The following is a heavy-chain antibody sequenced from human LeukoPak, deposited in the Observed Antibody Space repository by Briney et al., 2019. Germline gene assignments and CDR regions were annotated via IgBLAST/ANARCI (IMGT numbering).Heavy chain of an antibody. J-gene: IGHJ4*02. V-gene: IGHV5-51*01. CDR2: IYPGNSDT. D-gene: IGHD6-19*01. CDR1: GYSFSNYW. CDR3: ARPGSSGVADYFDY. Sequence: GESLKISCKGSGYSFSNYWIGWVRQMPGKGLEWMGIIYPGNSDTRYSPSFQGQVTISADKSISTAYLQWSSLKASDTAVYYCARPGSSGVADYFDYWGQGSLVTVSS.